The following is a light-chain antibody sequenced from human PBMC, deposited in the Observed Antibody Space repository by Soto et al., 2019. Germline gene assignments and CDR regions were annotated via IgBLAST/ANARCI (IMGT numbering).Light chain of an antibody. V-gene: IGLV1-40*01. CDR3: QSYDSRLGVV. Sequence: QSVLTQPPSVSGAPGQRVTISCTGSGSNIGANYDVHWFQQLPGTAPKLLIYGNSNRPSGVPDRFSGSQSGTSASLAITGLQAEDEADYYCQSYDSRLGVVFGGGTKVTVL. CDR2: GNS. CDR1: GSNIGANYD. J-gene: IGLJ2*01.